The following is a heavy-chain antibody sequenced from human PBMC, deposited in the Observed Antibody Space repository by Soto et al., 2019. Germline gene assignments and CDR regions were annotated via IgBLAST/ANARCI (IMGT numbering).Heavy chain of an antibody. CDR2: IIPVFDKA. Sequence: QVQLVQSGADVKKPGSSVKVSCKTSGGSFGSSAISWVRQAPAQGLEWMGEIIPVFDKANYAQNFQGRLTITADELTGTVFIELSSLRSEDTAVYFCARLRRDWGDAFDLWGLGTFVTVSS. V-gene: IGHV1-69*01. CDR3: ARLRRDWGDAFDL. D-gene: IGHD3-16*01. J-gene: IGHJ3*01. CDR1: GGSFGSSA.